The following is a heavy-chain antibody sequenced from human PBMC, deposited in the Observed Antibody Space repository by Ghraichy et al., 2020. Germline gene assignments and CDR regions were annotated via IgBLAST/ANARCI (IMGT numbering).Heavy chain of an antibody. CDR3: ARGYPYSSSWSPIEY. CDR1: GYTFTRFH. CDR2: INPNDGTT. D-gene: IGHD6-13*01. J-gene: IGHJ4*02. V-gene: IGHV1-46*01. Sequence: ASVKVSCKASGYTFTRFHIHWVRLALGQGLEWMGIINPNDGTTMYAEKVQGRVTLTRDTSTSTVYMEMSSLRSEDKAVYFCARGYPYSSSWSPIEYWGQGTLITISS.